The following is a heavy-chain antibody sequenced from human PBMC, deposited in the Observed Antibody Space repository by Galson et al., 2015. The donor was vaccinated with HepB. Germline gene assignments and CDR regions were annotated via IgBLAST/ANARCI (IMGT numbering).Heavy chain of an antibody. CDR1: GFTFSSYA. CDR2: ISYDGSNK. J-gene: IGHJ4*02. CDR3: ATLQGEIAVAEHLDY. Sequence: SLRLSCAASGFTFSSYAMHWVRQAPGKGLEWVAVISYDGSNKYYADSVKGRFTISRDNSKNTLYLQMNSLRAEDTAVYYCATLQGEIAVAEHLDYWGQGTLVTVSS. V-gene: IGHV3-30-3*01. D-gene: IGHD6-19*01.